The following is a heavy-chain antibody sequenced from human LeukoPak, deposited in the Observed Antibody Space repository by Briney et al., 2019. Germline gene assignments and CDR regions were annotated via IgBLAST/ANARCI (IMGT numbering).Heavy chain of an antibody. CDR2: ISWNSGSI. J-gene: IGHJ5*02. Sequence: GGSLRLSCAASGFTFDDYAMHWVRQAPGKGLEWVSGISWNSGSIGYADSVKGRFTISRDNSKNTLYLQMNSLRAEDTAVYFCARVATGSYDWFDPWGQGTLVTVSS. CDR1: GFTFDDYA. V-gene: IGHV3-9*01. CDR3: ARVATGSYDWFDP. D-gene: IGHD3-10*01.